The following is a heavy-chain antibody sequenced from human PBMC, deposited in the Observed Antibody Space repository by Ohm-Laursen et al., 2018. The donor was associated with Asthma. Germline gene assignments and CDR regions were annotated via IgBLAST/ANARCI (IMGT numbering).Heavy chain of an antibody. Sequence: SVKASCKASGYSVTSYAFSWVRQAPGQRPEWMGWIYIGNTNYAPNFRDRITMTTDTSTNTAYMELRSLTSDDTAVYYCVRDVVDRFDYWGQGSLVIVSS. D-gene: IGHD2-21*01. CDR2: IYIGNT. V-gene: IGHV1-18*04. CDR3: VRDVVDRFDY. CDR1: GYSVTSYA. J-gene: IGHJ4*02.